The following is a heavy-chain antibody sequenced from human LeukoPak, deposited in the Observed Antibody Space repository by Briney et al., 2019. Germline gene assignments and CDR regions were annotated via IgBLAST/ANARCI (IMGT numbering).Heavy chain of an antibody. Sequence: GGSLRLSCAASGFTFSSYAMSWARQAPGKGLEWVSAISGSGGSTYYADSVKGRFTISRDNSKNTLYLQMNSLRAEDTAVYYCAKDESGGYDMLDYWGQGTLVTVSS. CDR3: AKDESGGYDMLDY. CDR2: ISGSGGST. CDR1: GFTFSSYA. J-gene: IGHJ4*02. D-gene: IGHD5-12*01. V-gene: IGHV3-23*01.